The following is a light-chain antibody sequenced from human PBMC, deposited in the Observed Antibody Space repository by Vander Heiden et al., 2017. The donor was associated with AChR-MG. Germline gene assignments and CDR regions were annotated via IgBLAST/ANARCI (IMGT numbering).Light chain of an antibody. CDR3: QHYDDVRRST. Sequence: DIQLTQSPSSLSASVGDSVTITCQARQDSSDYLNWYQQEPGKAPKLLIDDVSKWETGVPSRFSGSGTGTYFSFTISSLQPEDIATYYCQHYDDVRRSTFGQGTKLEIK. J-gene: IGKJ2*02. CDR2: DVS. CDR1: QDSSDY. V-gene: IGKV1-33*01.